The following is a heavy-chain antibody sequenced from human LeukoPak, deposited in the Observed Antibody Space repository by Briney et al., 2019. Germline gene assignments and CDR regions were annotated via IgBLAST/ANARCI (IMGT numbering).Heavy chain of an antibody. D-gene: IGHD2-2*01. J-gene: IGHJ4*02. CDR2: ISSSSNYI. V-gene: IGHV3-21*01. CDR3: ATRYCSSTSCTLDY. CDR1: GFTFSSYS. Sequence: PGGSLRLSCAASGFTFSSYSMNWGRQAPGKGREWVSGISSSSNYIYYADSVKGRFTISRDNAKNSLYLQMNRMTAEDTAVYYCATRYCSSTSCTLDYWGQGTLVTVSS.